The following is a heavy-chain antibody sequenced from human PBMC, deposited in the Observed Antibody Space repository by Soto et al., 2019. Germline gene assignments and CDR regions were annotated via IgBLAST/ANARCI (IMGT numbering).Heavy chain of an antibody. CDR2: IGDSGGAI. CDR1: GFTFGDYY. CDR3: AREGAAGSHRLGGIDY. V-gene: IGHV3-11*01. Sequence: QVLLEESGGGLVKPGGSLRLSCAASGFTFGDYYMIWIRQAPGKGLDWVAYIGDSGGAIFYADSVKGRFTISRDNAKNSLYLEMNSLRVEDTAMYCCAREGAAGSHRLGGIDYWGQGILVTVSS. J-gene: IGHJ4*02. D-gene: IGHD3-10*01.